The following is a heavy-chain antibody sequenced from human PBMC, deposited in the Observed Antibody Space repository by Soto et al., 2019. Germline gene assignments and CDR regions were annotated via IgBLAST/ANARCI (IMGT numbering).Heavy chain of an antibody. D-gene: IGHD2-8*01. Sequence: SQTLSLTCVISGDSVSRNNAAWNWIRQSPSRGLEWLGRTYYNSKWYSDYALSVKSRIIINPDTSKNQFSLQLNSVTPDDTAVYYCVRSNDDWFDPWGQGPLVTVSS. V-gene: IGHV6-1*01. J-gene: IGHJ5*02. CDR2: TYYNSKWYS. CDR1: GDSVSRNNAA. CDR3: VRSNDDWFDP.